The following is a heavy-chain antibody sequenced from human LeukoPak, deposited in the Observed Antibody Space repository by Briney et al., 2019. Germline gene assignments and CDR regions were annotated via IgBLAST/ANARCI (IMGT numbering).Heavy chain of an antibody. Sequence: SETLSLTCAVYGGSFGGYYWSWIRQPPGKGLEWIGEINHSGSTNYNPSLKSRVTISVDTSKNQFSLKLSSVTAADTTVYYCASIRYFDWLRSWGQGTLVTVSS. CDR1: GGSFGGYY. D-gene: IGHD3-9*01. CDR3: ASIRYFDWLRS. CDR2: INHSGST. V-gene: IGHV4-34*01. J-gene: IGHJ4*02.